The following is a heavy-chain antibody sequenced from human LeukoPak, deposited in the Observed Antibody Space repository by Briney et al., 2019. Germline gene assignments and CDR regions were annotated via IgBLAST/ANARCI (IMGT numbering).Heavy chain of an antibody. CDR2: ISSRSSYI. D-gene: IGHD2-15*01. Sequence: TGGCLRLSCAASGFTFSSYSMNWVRQAPGKGREWVSSISSRSSYIYYADSVKGRFTISRDNARNSLYLQMNSLRAEDTAVYYCARDGLAAATLHWCFDLWGRGTLVTVSS. V-gene: IGHV3-21*01. J-gene: IGHJ2*01. CDR1: GFTFSSYS. CDR3: ARDGLAAATLHWCFDL.